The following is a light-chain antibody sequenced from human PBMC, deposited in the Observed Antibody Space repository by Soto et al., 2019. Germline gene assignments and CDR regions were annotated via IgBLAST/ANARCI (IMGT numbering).Light chain of an antibody. CDR1: SSDVGGYNY. CDR2: DVS. Sequence: QSALTQPRSVSGSPGQSVTISCTGTSSDVGGYNYVSWYLQHPGKAPKVMIHDVSKRPSGVPDRFSGSKSGNTASLTISGLQSEDEADYYCCSFAGNYIYVFGTGTKLTVL. CDR3: CSFAGNYIYV. J-gene: IGLJ1*01. V-gene: IGLV2-11*01.